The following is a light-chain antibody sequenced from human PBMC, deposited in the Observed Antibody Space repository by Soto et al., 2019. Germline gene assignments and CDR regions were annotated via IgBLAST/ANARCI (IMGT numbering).Light chain of an antibody. CDR1: ESISTW. CDR3: QQYSRLWS. CDR2: GAS. Sequence: DIQMSQSPSSLSASVGDRVTITCRASESISTWLAWYQQKQGKAPKLLIYGASSLESGVPPRFSGDGSGTEFTLTISSLQRDDFGTYYCQQYSRLWSFGQGTKVDIK. J-gene: IGKJ1*01. V-gene: IGKV1-5*03.